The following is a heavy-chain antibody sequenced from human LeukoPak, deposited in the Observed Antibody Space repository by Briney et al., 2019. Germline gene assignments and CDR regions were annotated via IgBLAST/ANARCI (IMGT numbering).Heavy chain of an antibody. V-gene: IGHV3-7*01. D-gene: IGHD3-3*01. CDR3: ARNDFWSSYRVTAYDS. Sequence: PGGSLRLSCAASGFTFGSYYMSWVRQAPGKGLEWVANIKQDGSERYYVDSVKGRFTISRDNARNSLYLQMNILRAEDTAVYYCARNDFWSSYRVTAYDSWGQGTLVTVSS. J-gene: IGHJ4*02. CDR2: IKQDGSER. CDR1: GFTFGSYY.